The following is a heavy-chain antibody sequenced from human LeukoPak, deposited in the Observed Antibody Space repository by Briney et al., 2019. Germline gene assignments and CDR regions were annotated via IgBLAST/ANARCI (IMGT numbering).Heavy chain of an antibody. CDR2: ISGGGTTI. CDR1: GFPFSSYE. V-gene: IGHV3-48*03. J-gene: IGHJ3*02. CDR3: VRDEIRSGAFDI. D-gene: IGHD3-10*01. Sequence: GGSLRLSCAASGFPFSSYEMNWVRQGPGKGLEWVSYISGGGTTIYDADSVKGRFTISRDNAKNSLYLQLNSLTAEDTAVYYCVRDEIRSGAFDIWGQGTMVTVSS.